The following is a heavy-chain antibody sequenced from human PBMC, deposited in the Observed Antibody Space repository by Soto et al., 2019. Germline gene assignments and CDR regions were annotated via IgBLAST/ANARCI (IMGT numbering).Heavy chain of an antibody. J-gene: IGHJ6*02. CDR3: ARGQFHHVSNYYYALDV. Sequence: QVQLVQSGAEVKNPGSSVKVSCKASGGTFSSYAISWVRQAPGQGLEWMGGLIPMFNRPHSARKFQGRVTITADESTSTAYMDLSSLRSEDTAVYYCARGQFHHVSNYYYALDVWGQGTTVTVSS. V-gene: IGHV1-69*01. CDR2: LIPMFNRP. CDR1: GGTFSSYA.